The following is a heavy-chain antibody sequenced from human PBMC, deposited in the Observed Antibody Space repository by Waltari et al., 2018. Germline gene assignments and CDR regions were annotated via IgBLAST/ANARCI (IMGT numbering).Heavy chain of an antibody. V-gene: IGHV4-59*11. D-gene: IGHD3-16*01. CDR3: AGAYGYYYYYMDV. CDR1: GGSLSSHY. Sequence: QVQLQQSGPGLVKPSETLSLTCIVSGGSLSSHYWTWIRQSPGKGLEWIGYINDSGTTDYNPYLKSRLSISLDTSKNQFSLKLTSVTAADTAVYYCAGAYGYYYYYMDVWGKGTTVTVSS. J-gene: IGHJ6*03. CDR2: INDSGTT.